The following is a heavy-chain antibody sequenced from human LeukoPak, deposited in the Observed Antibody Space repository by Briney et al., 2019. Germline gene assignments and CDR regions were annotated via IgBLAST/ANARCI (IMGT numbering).Heavy chain of an antibody. Sequence: ASVKVSCKASGYTFTGYYMHWVRQAPGQGLEWMGRINPNGGGTNYAQKFQGRVTMTRDTSISTAYMELSRLRSDDTAVYYCVMMGLLYGMDVWGQGTTVTVSS. CDR3: VMMGLLYGMDV. D-gene: IGHD3-16*01. CDR2: INPNGGGT. V-gene: IGHV1-2*06. CDR1: GYTFTGYY. J-gene: IGHJ6*02.